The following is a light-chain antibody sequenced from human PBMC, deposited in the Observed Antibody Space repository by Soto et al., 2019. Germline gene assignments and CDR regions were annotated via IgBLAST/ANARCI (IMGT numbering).Light chain of an antibody. V-gene: IGKV2-30*01. CDR2: KVS. Sequence: DVVMTQSPLSLPVTLGQPASISCRSSQSLVYSDGNIYLNWFHQRSGQSPRRLIYKVSDRDSGVPDRFNGSGSGTDFTLKISRVEAEDVGVSYCMQASLWPYPFGQGTKLEIK. J-gene: IGKJ2*01. CDR1: QSLVYSDGNIY. CDR3: MQASLWPYP.